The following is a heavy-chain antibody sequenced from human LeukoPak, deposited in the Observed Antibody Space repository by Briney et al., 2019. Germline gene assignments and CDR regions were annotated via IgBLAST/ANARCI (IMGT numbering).Heavy chain of an antibody. CDR2: VSSTGTTI. J-gene: IGHJ3*01. V-gene: IGHV3-11*01. CDR1: GFCSRDHY. D-gene: IGHD3-10*01. Sequence: GGSLRLSCAASGFCSRDHYLSWIRQAPGKGLEWLASVSSTGTTISYADSVKGRFTISRDDAKNSLFLQMTSLRGEDTALYYCARARFGEPYDAYLWGQGTMVTVSS. CDR3: ARARFGEPYDAYL.